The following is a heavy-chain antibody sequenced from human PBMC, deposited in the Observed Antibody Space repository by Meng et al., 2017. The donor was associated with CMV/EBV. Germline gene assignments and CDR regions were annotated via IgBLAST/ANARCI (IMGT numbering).Heavy chain of an antibody. D-gene: IGHD6-6*01. CDR2: ISWNSGSI. V-gene: IGHV3-9*01. CDR1: GFTFDDYA. J-gene: IGHJ6*02. Sequence: SLKISCAASGFTFDDYAMHWVRQAPGKGLEWVSGISWNSGSIGYADSVKGRFTISRDNAKNSLYLQMNSLRAEDTAVYYCAKDRGGSSGYYYGMDVWGQGTTVTVSS. CDR3: AKDRGGSSGYYYGMDV.